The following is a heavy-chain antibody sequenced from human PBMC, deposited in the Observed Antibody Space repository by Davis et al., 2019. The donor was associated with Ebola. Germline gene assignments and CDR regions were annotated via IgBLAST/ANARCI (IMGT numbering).Heavy chain of an antibody. CDR2: ISYDGSNK. V-gene: IGHV3-30-3*01. D-gene: IGHD6-6*01. CDR1: GFTFSSYA. Sequence: PGGSLRLSCAASGFTFSSYAMHWVRQAPGKGLAWVAVISYDGSNKYYADSVKGRFTISRDNSKNTLYLQMNSLRGEDTAVYYCARVYSSSRRGYYYYGMDVWGQGTTVTVSS. J-gene: IGHJ6*02. CDR3: ARVYSSSRRGYYYYGMDV.